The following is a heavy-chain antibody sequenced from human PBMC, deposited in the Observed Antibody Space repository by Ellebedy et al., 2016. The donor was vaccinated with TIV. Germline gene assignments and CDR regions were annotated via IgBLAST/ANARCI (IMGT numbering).Heavy chain of an antibody. CDR3: ARHTWDIVVVPAAGAAMDV. V-gene: IGHV5-51*01. J-gene: IGHJ6*02. Sequence: GESLKISXTGSGYSFTSYWIGWVRQMPGKGLEWMGIIYPGDSDTSYSPSFQGQVTISADKSISTAYLQWSSLKASDTAMYYCARHTWDIVVVPAAGAAMDVWGQGTTVTVSS. CDR1: GYSFTSYW. CDR2: IYPGDSDT. D-gene: IGHD2-2*01.